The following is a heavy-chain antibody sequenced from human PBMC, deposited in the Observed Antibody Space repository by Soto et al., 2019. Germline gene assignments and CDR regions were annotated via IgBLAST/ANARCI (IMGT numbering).Heavy chain of an antibody. J-gene: IGHJ4*02. D-gene: IGHD6-6*01. CDR3: AHSRYSRSSFDY. Sequence: SGPTMVNPTQTLTLTCTFSGFSLTSNDVGVGWIRQPPGKALEWLALIYWDDDKRYSPSLKSRLTITKDTSKNQVVLRMTNMDPVDTATYYCAHSRYSRSSFDYWGQGTLVTVSS. V-gene: IGHV2-5*02. CDR1: GFSLTSNDVG. CDR2: IYWDDDK.